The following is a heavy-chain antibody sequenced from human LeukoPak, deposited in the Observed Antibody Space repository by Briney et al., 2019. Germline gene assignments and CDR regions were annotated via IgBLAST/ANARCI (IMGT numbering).Heavy chain of an antibody. D-gene: IGHD1-26*01. J-gene: IGHJ6*02. CDR1: GYNFTIYD. V-gene: IGHV1-8*01. CDR2: MNPNSGDT. Sequence: ASVTVSCKASGYNFTIYDIKWVRQATGQGLEWMGWMNPNSGDTGYAQKFQGRVTMTRDTSVSTAYMELSSLRSEDSAVDFCARIYVGGTRNYYYGMDLWGQGTTVTVSS. CDR3: ARIYVGGTRNYYYGMDL.